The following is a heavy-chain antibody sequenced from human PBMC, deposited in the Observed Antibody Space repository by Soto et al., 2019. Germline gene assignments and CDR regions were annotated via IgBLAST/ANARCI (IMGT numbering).Heavy chain of an antibody. D-gene: IGHD3-9*01. CDR2: IYSDGST. J-gene: IGHJ4*02. V-gene: IGHV3-66*01. CDR3: ATLTKYDILTGFYPC. CDR1: GFTVNSNY. Sequence: LRLSCAASGFTVNSNYMSWVRQAPGKGLEWVSVIYSDGSTYYADSVKGRFIISRDNSNNTLYFQMNSLRAEDTAVYYCATLTKYDILTGFYPCWGQGTLVTVSS.